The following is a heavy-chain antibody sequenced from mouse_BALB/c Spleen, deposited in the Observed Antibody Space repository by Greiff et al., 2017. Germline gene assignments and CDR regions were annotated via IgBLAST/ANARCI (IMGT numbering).Heavy chain of an antibody. CDR2: ISDGGSYT. CDR3: AREGHYYGSWFAY. V-gene: IGHV5-4*02. D-gene: IGHD1-2*01. J-gene: IGHJ3*01. CDR1: GFTFSDYY. Sequence: EVNLVESGGGLVKPGGSLKLSCAASGFTFSDYYMYWVRQTPEKRLEWVATISDGGSYTYYPDSVKGRFTISRDNAKNNLYLQMSSLKSEDTAMYYCAREGHYYGSWFAYWGQGTLVTVSA.